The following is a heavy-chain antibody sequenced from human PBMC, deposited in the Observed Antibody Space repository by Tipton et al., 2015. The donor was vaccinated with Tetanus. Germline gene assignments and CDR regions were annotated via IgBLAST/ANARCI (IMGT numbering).Heavy chain of an antibody. V-gene: IGHV3-23*01. CDR1: GFTFSSYA. CDR3: AKDLALTYYDSSGYFDY. J-gene: IGHJ4*02. D-gene: IGHD3-22*01. CDR2: ISGSGGST. Sequence: SLRLSCAASGFTFSSYAMSWVRQAPGKGLEWVSAISGSGGSTYYADSVKGRFTISRDNSKNTLYLQMNSLRAEDTAVYYCAKDLALTYYDSSGYFDYWGRGPLVPVSS.